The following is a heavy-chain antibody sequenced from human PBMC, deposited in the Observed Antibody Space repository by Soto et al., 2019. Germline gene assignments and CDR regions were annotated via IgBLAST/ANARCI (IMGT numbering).Heavy chain of an antibody. CDR2: ISAYNGDT. CDR3: ARMVRGSNIDYYHYMDV. D-gene: IGHD3-10*01. Sequence: QVQLVQSGAEVKKPGASVKVSCKASGYTFTSHGISWVRQAPGQGLEWMGWISAYNGDTNYAQKLQGRGTVTTDTSTSTAYMELSSLRSEDTAVYYCARMVRGSNIDYYHYMDVWGKGTTVTVSS. J-gene: IGHJ6*03. V-gene: IGHV1-18*01. CDR1: GYTFTSHG.